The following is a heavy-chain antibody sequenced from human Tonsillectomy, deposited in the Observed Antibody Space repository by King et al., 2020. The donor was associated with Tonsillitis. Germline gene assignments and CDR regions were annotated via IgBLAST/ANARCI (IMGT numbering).Heavy chain of an antibody. J-gene: IGHJ4*02. CDR3: ARDRCSTTSCERPIDY. CDR1: GGSFSGNY. V-gene: IGHV4-34*01. Sequence: VQLQQWGAGLLKPSETLSLTCAVYGGSFSGNYWSWIRRPPGKGLEWIGEINHSGSANYNPSLKSRVTISVDTSKNQFSLKLTSVTAADTAVYYCARDRCSTTSCERPIDYWGQGTLVTVSS. D-gene: IGHD2-2*01. CDR2: INHSGSA.